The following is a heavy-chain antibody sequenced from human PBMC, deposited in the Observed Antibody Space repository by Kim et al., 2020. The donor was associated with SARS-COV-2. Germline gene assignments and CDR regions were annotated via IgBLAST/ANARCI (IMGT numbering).Heavy chain of an antibody. V-gene: IGHV1-3*01. CDR3: ARSSSGSYSWFWFDP. CDR2: T. J-gene: IGHJ5*02. D-gene: IGHD1-26*01. Sequence: TKYSQKFQGRVTITRDTSASTAYMELSSLRSEDTAVYYCARSSSGSYSWFWFDPWGQGTLVTVSS.